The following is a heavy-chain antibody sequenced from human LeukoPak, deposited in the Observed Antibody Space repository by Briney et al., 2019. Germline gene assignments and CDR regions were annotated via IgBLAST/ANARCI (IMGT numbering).Heavy chain of an antibody. CDR2: IYPGDSDT. Sequence: GESLKISFKGSGYRFTSYWIAWVRQMPGKGLEWMGIIYPGDSDTRYSPSFQGQVTMSADKSISTAYLQWSSLKASDTAMFYCARHEDAVGVFGAFDIWGQGTMVTVSS. CDR1: GYRFTSYW. V-gene: IGHV5-51*01. CDR3: ARHEDAVGVFGAFDI. J-gene: IGHJ3*02. D-gene: IGHD3-3*01.